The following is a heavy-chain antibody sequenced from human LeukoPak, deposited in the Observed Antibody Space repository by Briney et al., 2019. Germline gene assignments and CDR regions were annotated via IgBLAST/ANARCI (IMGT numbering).Heavy chain of an antibody. CDR1: GFTFSSYA. CDR2: ISGSGGST. V-gene: IGHV3-23*01. J-gene: IGHJ4*02. D-gene: IGHD2-2*01. CDR3: AKATTRYCSSTSCWIDY. Sequence: GGSLRLSCAASGFTFSSYAMSWVRQAPGKGLEWVSAISGSGGSTYYADSVKGRFTISRDNSKNTLYLQMNSLRAEDTAVYYCAKATTRYCSSTSCWIDYWGQGTLVTASS.